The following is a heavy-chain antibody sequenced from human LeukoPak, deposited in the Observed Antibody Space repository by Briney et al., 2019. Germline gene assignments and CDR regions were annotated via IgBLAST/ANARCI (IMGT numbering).Heavy chain of an antibody. D-gene: IGHD6-19*01. CDR1: GSSLSTSGVG. Sequence: ASGPTLVNPTQTLTLTCTFSGSSLSTSGVGVGWIRQPPGKALERLALIYWNDDKRYSPSLKSRLTITKDTSKNQVVLTMTSMDPVDTATYYCAHRKNWLDFDYWGQGTLVTVSS. J-gene: IGHJ4*02. CDR3: AHRKNWLDFDY. V-gene: IGHV2-5*01. CDR2: IYWNDDK.